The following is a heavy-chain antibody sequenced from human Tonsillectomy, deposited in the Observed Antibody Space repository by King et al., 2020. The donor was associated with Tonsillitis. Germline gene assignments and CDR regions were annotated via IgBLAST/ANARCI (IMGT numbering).Heavy chain of an antibody. Sequence: QLQESSPGLVKPSETLSLTCTVSGGSISSYYWSWIRQPPGKGLEWIGYIYYSGSTNYNPSLKSRVTISVDTSKNQFSLKLSSVTAADTAVYYCARVGRRPRPRGYYYYMDVWGKGTTVTVSS. CDR2: IYYSGST. J-gene: IGHJ6*03. CDR1: GGSISSYY. CDR3: ARVGRRPRPRGYYYYMDV. D-gene: IGHD3-10*01. V-gene: IGHV4-59*01.